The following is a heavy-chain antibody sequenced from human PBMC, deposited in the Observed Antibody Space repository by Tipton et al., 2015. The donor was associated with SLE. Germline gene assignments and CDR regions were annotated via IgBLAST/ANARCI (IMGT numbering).Heavy chain of an antibody. Sequence: LRLSCTVSGGSISSYYWSWIRQPAGKGLEWIGRIYTSGSTNYNPSLKSRVTMSVDTSKNQFSLKLSSVTATDTAVYYCATRMESGDLVYFDYWGQGTLVTVSS. CDR3: ATRMESGDLVYFDY. CDR1: GGSISSYY. CDR2: IYTSGST. V-gene: IGHV4-4*07. D-gene: IGHD2-21*02. J-gene: IGHJ4*02.